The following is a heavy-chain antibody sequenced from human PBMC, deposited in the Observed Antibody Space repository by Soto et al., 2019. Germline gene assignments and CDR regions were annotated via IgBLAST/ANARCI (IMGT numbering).Heavy chain of an antibody. CDR2: IIPIFGTA. V-gene: IGHV1-69*13. CDR1: GGTFSSYA. J-gene: IGHJ6*02. Sequence: SVKVSCKASGGTFSSYAISWVRQAPGQGLEWMGGIIPIFGTANYAQKFQGRVTITADESTSTAYMELSSLRSEDTAVYYCAREGNGYDPKTSYYYYGMDVWGQGTTVTVSS. D-gene: IGHD5-12*01. CDR3: AREGNGYDPKTSYYYYGMDV.